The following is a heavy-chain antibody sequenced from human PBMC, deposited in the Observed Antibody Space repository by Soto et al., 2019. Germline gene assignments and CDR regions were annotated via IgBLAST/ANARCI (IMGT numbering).Heavy chain of an antibody. Sequence: GGSLRLSCAASGFTFSSYEMNWVRQAPGKGLEWVSYISSSGSTIYYADSVKGRFTISRDNAKNSLYLQMNSLRAEDTAVYYCASTECSSTSCYYYYYYGMDVWGQGATVTVSS. CDR1: GFTFSSYE. V-gene: IGHV3-48*03. CDR2: ISSSGSTI. CDR3: ASTECSSTSCYYYYYYGMDV. D-gene: IGHD2-2*01. J-gene: IGHJ6*02.